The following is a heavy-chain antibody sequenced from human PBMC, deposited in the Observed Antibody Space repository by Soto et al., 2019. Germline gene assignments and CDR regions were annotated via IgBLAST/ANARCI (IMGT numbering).Heavy chain of an antibody. CDR2: IYYSGST. J-gene: IGHJ5*02. CDR1: GGSISSGGYY. D-gene: IGHD6-13*01. V-gene: IGHV4-31*03. Sequence: SETLSLTCTVSGGSISSGGYYWSWIRQHPGKGLEWIGYIYYSGSTYYNPSLKSRVTISVDTSKNQFSLKLSSVTAADTAGYTCGRDTVTYKQQLITCSAPWGQGTLVPVPS. CDR3: GRDTVTYKQQLITCSAP.